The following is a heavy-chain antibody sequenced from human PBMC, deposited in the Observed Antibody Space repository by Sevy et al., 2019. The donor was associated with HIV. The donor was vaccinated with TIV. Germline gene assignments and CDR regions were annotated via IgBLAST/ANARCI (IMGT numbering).Heavy chain of an antibody. CDR3: ARHCTGSSCSHAFDI. J-gene: IGHJ3*02. V-gene: IGHV4-34*01. CDR1: GGSFSGYY. D-gene: IGHD2-15*01. CDR2: INHSGGT. Sequence: SETLSLTCAVYGGSFSGYYWSWIRQPPGKGLEWIGEINHSGGTNYNPSLKSRVTISGDTSKNQCSLNLNSVTAADTAVYYCARHCTGSSCSHAFDIWGQGTMVTVSS.